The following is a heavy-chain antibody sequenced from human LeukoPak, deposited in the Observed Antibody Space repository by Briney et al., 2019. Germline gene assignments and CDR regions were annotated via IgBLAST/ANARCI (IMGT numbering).Heavy chain of an antibody. CDR2: INHSGST. CDR1: GGSFSGYY. CDR3: ARQPGYCSGGSCFHFDY. D-gene: IGHD2-15*01. V-gene: IGHV4-34*01. Sequence: SETLSLTCAVYGGSFSGYYWSWIRQPPGKGLEWIGEINHSGSTNYNPSLKSRVTISVDTSKNQFSLKLSSVTAADTAVYYCARQPGYCSGGSCFHFDYWGQGTLVTVSS. J-gene: IGHJ4*02.